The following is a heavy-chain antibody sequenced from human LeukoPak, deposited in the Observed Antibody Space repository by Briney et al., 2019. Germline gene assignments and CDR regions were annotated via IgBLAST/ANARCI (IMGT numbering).Heavy chain of an antibody. CDR3: ARHHGTPYYYDSSGRPFDS. CDR1: GGSISSYY. J-gene: IGHJ4*02. D-gene: IGHD3-22*01. Sequence: SETLSLTCTVSGGSISSYYWSWIRQPPGKGLEWIGYIYDTVSTNYNPSLKSRVTISADTSKNQFSLKLSSVTAADTAVYYCARHHGTPYYYDSSGRPFDSWGQGTLVTVSS. V-gene: IGHV4-59*01. CDR2: IYDTVST.